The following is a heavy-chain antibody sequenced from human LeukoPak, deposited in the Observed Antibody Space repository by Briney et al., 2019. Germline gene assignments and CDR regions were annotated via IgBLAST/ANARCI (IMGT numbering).Heavy chain of an antibody. CDR3: ARTFSDSGWHFDY. D-gene: IGHD6-19*01. CDR2: ISSSGSTI. CDR1: GLPFSDYY. Sequence: PGMSLRLSCAASGLPFSDYYMSWIRQAPGKGLEWVSYISSSGSTIYYADSVKGRFTISRDNAKNSLYLQMNSLRAEDTAVYYCARTFSDSGWHFDYWGQGTLVTVSS. V-gene: IGHV3-11*04. J-gene: IGHJ4*02.